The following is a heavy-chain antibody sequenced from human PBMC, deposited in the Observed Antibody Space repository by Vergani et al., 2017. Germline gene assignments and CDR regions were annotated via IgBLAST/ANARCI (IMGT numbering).Heavy chain of an antibody. V-gene: IGHV1-69*01. CDR1: GGTFSSYA. CDR2: IIPIFGTA. CDR3: AKVNDFWSGYYSGVYYYYMDV. J-gene: IGHJ6*03. D-gene: IGHD3-3*01. Sequence: QVQLVQSGAEVKKPGSSVKVSCKASGGTFSSYAISWVRQAPGQGLEWMGGIIPIFGTANYAQKFQGRVTITPDESTSTAYMELSSLRSEDTAVYYCAKVNDFWSGYYSGVYYYYMDVWGKGTTVTVSS.